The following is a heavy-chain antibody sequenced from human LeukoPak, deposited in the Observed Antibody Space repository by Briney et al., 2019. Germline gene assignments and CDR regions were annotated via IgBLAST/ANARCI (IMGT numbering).Heavy chain of an antibody. D-gene: IGHD3-9*01. Sequence: PSETLSLTCTVSGYSISSGYYWGWIRQPPGKGLEWIGSIYHSGSTYYNPSLKSRVTISVDTSKNQFSLKLSSVTAADTAVYYCARHGPPLRYFDPEELNYYMDVWGKGTTVTISS. CDR1: GYSISSGYY. J-gene: IGHJ6*03. CDR3: ARHGPPLRYFDPEELNYYMDV. V-gene: IGHV4-38-2*02. CDR2: IYHSGST.